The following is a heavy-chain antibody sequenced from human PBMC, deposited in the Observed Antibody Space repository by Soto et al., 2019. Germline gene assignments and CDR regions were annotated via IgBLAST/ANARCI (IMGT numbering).Heavy chain of an antibody. CDR3: ARDYYDALHLLVFQH. D-gene: IGHD3-22*01. J-gene: IGHJ1*01. V-gene: IGHV4-39*02. Sequence: SETLSLTCIVSGESISGTTYYWGWIRQRPGKGLEWIGSIYYSGSTYYNPSLKSRVTISVDTSKNHFSLKLTSVTAADTAVYYCARDYYDALHLLVFQHWGQGTLVTVSS. CDR1: GESISGTTYY. CDR2: IYYSGST.